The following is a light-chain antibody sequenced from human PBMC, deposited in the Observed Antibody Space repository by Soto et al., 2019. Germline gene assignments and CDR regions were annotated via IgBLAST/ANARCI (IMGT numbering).Light chain of an antibody. CDR2: AAS. J-gene: IGKJ1*01. Sequence: DIQMTQSPSSLSASVGDRVTITCRASQSISSYLNWYQQKPGKAPKLLIYAASSLQSGVQSRFSGSGSGTEFTLTISSLQPDDFATYYCKQYNSYSWTFGQGTKVDIK. V-gene: IGKV1-39*01. CDR3: KQYNSYSWT. CDR1: QSISSY.